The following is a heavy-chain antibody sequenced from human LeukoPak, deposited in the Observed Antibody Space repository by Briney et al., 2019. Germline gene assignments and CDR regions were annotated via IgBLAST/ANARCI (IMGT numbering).Heavy chain of an antibody. CDR3: ARVRGTALTAYPGYFDY. D-gene: IGHD2-21*02. Sequence: GASVKVSFRASGYTFTSYGISWVRQAPGQGLEWMGWISIYTGNIKYGEKFQGRATMTRDTSTSTAYMEVRSLTSDDTAVYYCARVRGTALTAYPGYFDYWGQGTLVTVSS. V-gene: IGHV1-18*04. CDR1: GYTFTSYG. J-gene: IGHJ4*02. CDR2: ISIYTGNI.